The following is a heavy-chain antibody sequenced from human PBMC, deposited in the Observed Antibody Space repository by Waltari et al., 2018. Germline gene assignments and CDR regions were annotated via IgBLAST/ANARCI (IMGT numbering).Heavy chain of an antibody. V-gene: IGHV1-69*14. CDR3: ARDPGGWNDVLDY. Sequence: QVQLVQSGAEVKKPGSSLKVSCKASSGTFGSNAVTWVRQAPGQGLEWMGGGMPILGTPHLAQKFQGRVTITADKSTSTAYMELSSLRSEDTAVYYCARDPGGWNDVLDYWGQGTLVTVSS. J-gene: IGHJ4*02. D-gene: IGHD1-1*01. CDR1: SGTFGSNA. CDR2: GMPILGTP.